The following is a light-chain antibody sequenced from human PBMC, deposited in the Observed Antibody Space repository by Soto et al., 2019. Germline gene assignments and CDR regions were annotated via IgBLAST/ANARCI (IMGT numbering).Light chain of an antibody. V-gene: IGLV2-14*01. J-gene: IGLJ1*01. Sequence: QSALTQPASVSGSPGQSITMSCTGTSSDVGGYDYVSWYQQHPGEVPKLIIFEVSSRPAWISNRFSASKSGNTASLTISGLQAEDEADYYCSSYTTSGSYVFGTGTKVTVL. CDR3: SSYTTSGSYV. CDR1: SSDVGGYDY. CDR2: EVS.